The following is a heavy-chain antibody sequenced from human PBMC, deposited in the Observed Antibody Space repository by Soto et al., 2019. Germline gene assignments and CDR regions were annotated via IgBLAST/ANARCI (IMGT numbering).Heavy chain of an antibody. D-gene: IGHD5-12*01. V-gene: IGHV1-18*01. CDR3: ARVVDIVATYYSDY. Sequence: GASVKVSCKASGYTFTSYGISWVRQAPGQGLEWMGWISAYNGNTNYAQKLQGRVTMTTDTSTSTAYMELRSLRSDDTAVYYCARVVDIVATYYSDYWGQGTLVTVSS. CDR2: ISAYNGNT. J-gene: IGHJ4*02. CDR1: GYTFTSYG.